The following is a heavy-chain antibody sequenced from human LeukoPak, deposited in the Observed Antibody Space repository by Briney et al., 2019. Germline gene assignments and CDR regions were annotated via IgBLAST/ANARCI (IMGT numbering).Heavy chain of an antibody. CDR3: AKDGGRGGLWFGELSRIHYWYFDL. CDR1: GFTFSSYG. CDR2: IRYDGSNK. D-gene: IGHD3-10*01. Sequence: GGSLRLSCAASGFTFSSYGMHWVRQAPGKGLEWVAFIRYDGSNKYYADSVRGRFTISRDNAKNTLYLQMNSLRAEDTAVYYCAKDGGRGGLWFGELSRIHYWYFDLWGRGTLVTVSS. V-gene: IGHV3-30*02. J-gene: IGHJ2*01.